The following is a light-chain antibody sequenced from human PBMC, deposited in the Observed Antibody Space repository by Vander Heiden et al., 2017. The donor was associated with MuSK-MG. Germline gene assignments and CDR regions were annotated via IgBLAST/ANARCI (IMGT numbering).Light chain of an antibody. CDR3: QQRSNWPPGG. CDR2: DAS. CDR1: QRVSSY. V-gene: IGKV3-11*01. Sequence: EIVLTQSPATLPLSPGERATLTCRASQRVSSYLAWYQQKPGQAPRLLIYDASNRATGIPARFSGSGSGTDFTLTISSLEPEDFAVYYCQQRSNWPPGGFGGGTKVEIK. J-gene: IGKJ4*02.